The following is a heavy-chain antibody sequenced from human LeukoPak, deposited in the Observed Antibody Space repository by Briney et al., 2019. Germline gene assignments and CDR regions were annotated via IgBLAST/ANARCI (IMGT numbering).Heavy chain of an antibody. J-gene: IGHJ6*03. CDR2: INHSGST. Sequence: SETLSLTCAVYGVSFSGYYWSWIRQPPGKGLEWIGEINHSGSTNYNPSLKSRVTISVDTSKNQFSLKLSSVTAADTAVYYCARFPHPRVYCSYDMDVWGKGTTVTVSS. CDR3: ARFPHPRVYCSYDMDV. CDR1: GVSFSGYY. V-gene: IGHV4-34*01. D-gene: IGHD2-8*02.